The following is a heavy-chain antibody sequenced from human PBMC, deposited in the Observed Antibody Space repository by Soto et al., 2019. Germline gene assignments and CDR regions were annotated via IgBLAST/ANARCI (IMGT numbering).Heavy chain of an antibody. D-gene: IGHD3-22*01. J-gene: IGHJ6*02. CDR3: ARDPRLGSYDSSPSGVLDV. Sequence: SVTVSCKGSGGSFSSYAISWVRQAPGQGLEWMGGIIPIFGTANCAQKFQGRVTITADESTSTAYMELSSLRSEDTAVYYCARDPRLGSYDSSPSGVLDVWGQGTTVTVSS. CDR1: GGSFSSYA. V-gene: IGHV1-69*01. CDR2: IIPIFGTA.